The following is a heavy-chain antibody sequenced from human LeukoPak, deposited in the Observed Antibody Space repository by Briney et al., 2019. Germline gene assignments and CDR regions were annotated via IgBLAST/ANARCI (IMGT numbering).Heavy chain of an antibody. CDR1: GFTFSSYE. CDR2: ISSSGSTI. Sequence: GGSLGLSCAASGFTFSSYEMNWVRQAPGKGLEWVSYISSSGSTIYYADSVKGRFTISRDNAKNSLYLQMNSLRAEDTAVYYCARAVWSGFPYYFDYWGQGTLVTVSS. V-gene: IGHV3-48*03. D-gene: IGHD3-3*01. CDR3: ARAVWSGFPYYFDY. J-gene: IGHJ4*02.